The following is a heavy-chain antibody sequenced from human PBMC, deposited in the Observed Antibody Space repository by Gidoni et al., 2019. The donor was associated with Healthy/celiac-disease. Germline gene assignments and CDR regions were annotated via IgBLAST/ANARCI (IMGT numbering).Heavy chain of an antibody. J-gene: IGHJ6*02. Sequence: QVQLVESGGGVVKPGASLRLSCAASGFPFSDYYMSGIRQAPGKVLEWVSYISSRGSTIYYAGSVKGRFTISRDNAKNSLYLQINSLRAEDTAVYYCARHGPVAAADPYYYYYYGMDVWGQGTTVTVSS. D-gene: IGHD2-15*01. CDR3: ARHGPVAAADPYYYYYYGMDV. V-gene: IGHV3-11*01. CDR2: ISSRGSTI. CDR1: GFPFSDYY.